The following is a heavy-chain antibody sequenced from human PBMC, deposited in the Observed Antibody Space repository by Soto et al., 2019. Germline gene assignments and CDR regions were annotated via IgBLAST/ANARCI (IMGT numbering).Heavy chain of an antibody. J-gene: IGHJ3*02. Sequence: QITLKESGPTLVNPTQTLTLTCTFSGFSLSTSGVGVGWIRQPPGKALEWLALIYWDDDKRYSPSLKSRLTITKDTSKNQVVLTMTNMDPVDTATYYCAHRQIVVVVAPHHDAFDIWGQGTMVTVSS. V-gene: IGHV2-5*02. D-gene: IGHD2-15*01. CDR3: AHRQIVVVVAPHHDAFDI. CDR1: GFSLSTSGVG. CDR2: IYWDDDK.